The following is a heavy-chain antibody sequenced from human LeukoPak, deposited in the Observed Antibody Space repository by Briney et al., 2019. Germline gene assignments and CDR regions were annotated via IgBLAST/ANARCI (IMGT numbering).Heavy chain of an antibody. CDR3: ARDLAY. CDR2: IYSGGNT. J-gene: IGHJ4*02. Sequence: GGSLRLSCAASGFIFYNYGMHWVRQAPGKGLEWVSVIYSGGNTYYADSVKGRFTISRDNSMNTLYLQMNSLRVEDTAVYYCARDLAYWGQGTLVTVSS. V-gene: IGHV3-53*01. CDR1: GFIFYNYG.